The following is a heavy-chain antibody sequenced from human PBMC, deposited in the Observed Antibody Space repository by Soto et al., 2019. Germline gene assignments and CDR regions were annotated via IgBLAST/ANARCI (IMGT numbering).Heavy chain of an antibody. CDR2: TIPILAMS. CDR3: AASYGSGSRAFDY. CDR1: GDTFNSYT. D-gene: IGHD3-10*01. J-gene: IGHJ4*02. V-gene: IGHV1-69*02. Sequence: QVQLVQSGPEVKMPGSSVMVSCKASGDTFNSYTINWVRQAPGQGLQWMGRTIPILAMSNYALKFQGRVTITADKSTTTAYMELSRLRSDDTAVYYCAASYGSGSRAFDYWGQGTLVTVSS.